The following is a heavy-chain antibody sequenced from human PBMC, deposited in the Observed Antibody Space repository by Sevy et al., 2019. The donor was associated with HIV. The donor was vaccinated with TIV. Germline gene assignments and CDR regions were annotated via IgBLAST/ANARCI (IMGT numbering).Heavy chain of an antibody. D-gene: IGHD1-26*01. J-gene: IGHJ4*02. Sequence: LTASETLSLTCAVYGGSFSGYYWSWIRQPPGKGLEWIGEINHSGSTNYNPSLKSRVTISVDTSKNQFSLKLSSVTAADTAVYYCARGTQWELLPSSYYFDYWGQGTLVTVSS. CDR1: GGSFSGYY. CDR3: ARGTQWELLPSSYYFDY. V-gene: IGHV4-34*01. CDR2: INHSGST.